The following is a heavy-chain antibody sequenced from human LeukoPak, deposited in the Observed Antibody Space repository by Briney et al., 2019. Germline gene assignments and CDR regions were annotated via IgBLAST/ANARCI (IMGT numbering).Heavy chain of an antibody. CDR1: GFTFSSYW. CDR3: TREGILAGVDY. V-gene: IGHV3-7*01. D-gene: IGHD6-13*01. CDR2: IKQDGSEK. J-gene: IGHJ4*02. Sequence: GGSLRLSCAASGFTFSSYWMSWVRQAQGKGLEWVANIKQDGSEKNYVDSVKGRFTISRDNAKNSMSLQMNSLRAEDTAVYYCTREGILAGVDYWGQGTLVTVSS.